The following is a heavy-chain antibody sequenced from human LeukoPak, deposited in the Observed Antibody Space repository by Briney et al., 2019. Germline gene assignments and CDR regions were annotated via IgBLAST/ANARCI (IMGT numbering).Heavy chain of an antibody. CDR2: ISGSGGST. V-gene: IGHV3-23*01. J-gene: IGHJ4*02. CDR1: GYSISSGYY. D-gene: IGHD6-13*01. Sequence: PSETLSLTCTVSGYSISSGYYWGWIRQPPGKGLEWVSAISGSGGSTYYADSVKGRFTISRDNSKNTLYLQMNSLRAEDTAVYYCARMGSSWYGNYWGQGTLVTVSS. CDR3: ARMGSSWYGNY.